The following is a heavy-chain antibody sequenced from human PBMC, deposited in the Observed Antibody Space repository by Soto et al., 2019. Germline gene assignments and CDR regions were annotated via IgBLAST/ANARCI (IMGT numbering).Heavy chain of an antibody. J-gene: IGHJ4*02. Sequence: QVQLVESGGGVVQPGRSLRLSCAASGFTFKNYGMHWVRQGPGKGLEWVADIWNDGKNKYYADSGQGRFTISVDHAKNTLYLELNSLIVEDTAVYNCARDPGRGEPPFDYWGQGTLVTVSS. D-gene: IGHD3-10*01. CDR2: IWNDGKNK. CDR3: ARDPGRGEPPFDY. V-gene: IGHV3-33*01. CDR1: GFTFKNYG.